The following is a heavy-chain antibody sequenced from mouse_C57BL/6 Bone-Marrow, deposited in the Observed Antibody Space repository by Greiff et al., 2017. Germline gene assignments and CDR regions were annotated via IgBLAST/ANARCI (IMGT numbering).Heavy chain of an antibody. D-gene: IGHD2-4*01. Sequence: VQLQQSVAELVRPGASVKLSCTASGFNIKNTYMHWVKQRPEQGLEWIGRIDPANGNTKYAPKFPGKDTITADTSSNTAYLQLSSLTSEDTTIYYCARHYDPVGWYFDVWGTGTTVTVSS. CDR1: GFNIKNTY. J-gene: IGHJ1*03. V-gene: IGHV14-3*01. CDR3: ARHYDPVGWYFDV. CDR2: IDPANGNT.